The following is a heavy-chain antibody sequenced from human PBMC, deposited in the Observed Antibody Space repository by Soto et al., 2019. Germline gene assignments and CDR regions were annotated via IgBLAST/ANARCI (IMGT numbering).Heavy chain of an antibody. CDR1: GYTFTSYG. Sequence: ASVKVSCKASGYTFTSYGISWVRQAPGQGLEWMGWISAYNGNTNYAQKLQGRVTMTTDTSTSTAYMELRSLRSDDTAVYYCARGLLEWLLSHNYFDYWGQGTLVTVSS. J-gene: IGHJ4*02. CDR2: ISAYNGNT. CDR3: ARGLLEWLLSHNYFDY. V-gene: IGHV1-18*01. D-gene: IGHD3-3*01.